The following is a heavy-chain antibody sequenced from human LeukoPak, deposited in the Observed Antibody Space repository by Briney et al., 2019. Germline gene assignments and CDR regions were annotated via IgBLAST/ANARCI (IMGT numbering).Heavy chain of an antibody. Sequence: SETLSLTCTVSGGSISSYYWSWIQQPPGKGLEWIGYIYYSGSTNYNPSLKSRVTISVDTSKNQCSLKLSSVTAADTAVYYCARADASMLQLYWGQGTLVTVSS. D-gene: IGHD2/OR15-2a*01. CDR1: GGSISSYY. J-gene: IGHJ4*02. CDR3: ARADASMLQLY. V-gene: IGHV4-59*01. CDR2: IYYSGST.